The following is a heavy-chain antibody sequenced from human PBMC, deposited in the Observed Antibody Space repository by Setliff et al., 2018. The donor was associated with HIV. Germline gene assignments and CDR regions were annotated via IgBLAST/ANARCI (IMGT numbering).Heavy chain of an antibody. CDR2: IFSSGIT. CDR3: TRDTGGGGFPMDV. J-gene: IGHJ6*03. D-gene: IGHD2-15*01. V-gene: IGHV4-31*03. CDR1: GGSISSSSYY. Sequence: SETLSLTCTVSGGSISSSSYYWNWFRQYPGKGLEWIGYIFSSGITYYSPSLHSRVTISLDTSKNQFSLNLTSITAADTAVYYCTRDTGGGGFPMDVWGKGTTVTVSS.